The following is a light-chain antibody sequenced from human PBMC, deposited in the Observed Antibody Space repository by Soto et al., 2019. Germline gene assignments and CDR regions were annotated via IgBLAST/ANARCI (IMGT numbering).Light chain of an antibody. CDR1: QSININ. CDR2: GAS. CDR3: QQYGSSPALT. J-gene: IGKJ4*01. V-gene: IGKV3-20*01. Sequence: EIVMTQSPATLSVSPGGRATLSCRASQSININLAWYQQKPGQAPRLLIYGASSRATGIPDRFSGSGSGTDFTLTISRLEPEDFAVYYCQQYGSSPALTFGGGTKVDNK.